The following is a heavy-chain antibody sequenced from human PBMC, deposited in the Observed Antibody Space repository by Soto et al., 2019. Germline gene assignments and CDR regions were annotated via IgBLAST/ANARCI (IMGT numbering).Heavy chain of an antibody. D-gene: IGHD2-21*01. CDR1: GYTFSDSG. CDR3: ASPLQLFELDYYYYGMDV. Sequence: GASVKVSCKASGYTFSDSGVSWVRQAPGQGLEWMGWISVYNGQTNYAPKFQGRVTMTTDTATSTAYMELNSLRYDDTAVYFCASPLQLFELDYYYYGMDVWGQGTTVTVS. V-gene: IGHV1-18*01. CDR2: ISVYNGQT. J-gene: IGHJ6*02.